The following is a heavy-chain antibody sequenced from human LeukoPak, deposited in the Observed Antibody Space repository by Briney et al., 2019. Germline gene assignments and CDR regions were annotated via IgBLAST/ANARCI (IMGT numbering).Heavy chain of an antibody. J-gene: IGHJ4*02. V-gene: IGHV1-2*02. CDR1: GYTFTGYY. Sequence: ASVKVSCKASGYTFTGYYMHWVRQAPGQGLEWMGWINPNSGGTNYAQKFQGRVTMTRDTSISTAYMELSRLRSDDTAVYYCARGSHYYDSSGLFDYWGQGTLVTASS. CDR2: INPNSGGT. D-gene: IGHD3-22*01. CDR3: ARGSHYYDSSGLFDY.